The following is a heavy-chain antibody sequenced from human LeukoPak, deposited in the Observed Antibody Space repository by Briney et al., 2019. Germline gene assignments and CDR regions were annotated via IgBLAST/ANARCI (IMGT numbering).Heavy chain of an antibody. Sequence: ASVKVSCKASGYTFTSYGISWVRQAPGQGLEWMGWISAYNGNTNYAQKLQGRVTMTTDTSTSTAYMELRSLRSDDTAVYYCAAVDYYDSSGYYYVWGQGTLVTVSS. CDR1: GYTFTSYG. CDR2: ISAYNGNT. D-gene: IGHD3-22*01. V-gene: IGHV1-18*01. J-gene: IGHJ4*02. CDR3: AAVDYYDSSGYYYV.